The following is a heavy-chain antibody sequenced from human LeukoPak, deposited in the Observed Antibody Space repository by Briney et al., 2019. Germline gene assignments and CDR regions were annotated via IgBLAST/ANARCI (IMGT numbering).Heavy chain of an antibody. CDR3: ARGITTGAPY. V-gene: IGHV1-2*02. Sequence: ASVKVSCKASGYTFTGYYMHWVRQAPGQGLEWMGWVNPNSGGTNYAQKFQGRVTMTRDTSINTAYMDLSSLRSDDTAVYYCARGITTGAPYWGHGTLVTVSS. CDR2: VNPNSGGT. CDR1: GYTFTGYY. D-gene: IGHD1-1*01. J-gene: IGHJ4*01.